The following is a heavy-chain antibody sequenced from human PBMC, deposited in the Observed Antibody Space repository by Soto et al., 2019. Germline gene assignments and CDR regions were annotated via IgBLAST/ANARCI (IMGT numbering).Heavy chain of an antibody. D-gene: IGHD6-13*01. CDR1: GGTFSSYA. CDR3: ARDRGQQLDGDYYYGMDV. Sequence: QVQLVQSGAEVKKPGSSVKVSCKASGGTFSSYAISWVQQAPGQGLEWMGGIIPIFGTANYAQKFQGRVTITADESTSTAYMELSSLRSEDTAVYYCARDRGQQLDGDYYYGMDVWGQGTTVTVSS. V-gene: IGHV1-69*12. CDR2: IIPIFGTA. J-gene: IGHJ6*02.